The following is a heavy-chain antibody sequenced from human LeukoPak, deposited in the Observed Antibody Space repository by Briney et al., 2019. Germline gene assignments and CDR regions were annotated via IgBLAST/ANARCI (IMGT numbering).Heavy chain of an antibody. J-gene: IGHJ4*02. Sequence: PGRSLRLSCTSSGFTFSHYAMHWVRQAPGKGVEWVAGIWNDGSDKYYVDSVKGRFTISRDNSKKTVYLQLSSLRVEDTAVYYCAKDAERGFDFSNSLQSWGQGTLVTVSS. V-gene: IGHV3-33*06. D-gene: IGHD4-11*01. CDR2: IWNDGSDK. CDR3: AKDAERGFDFSNSLQS. CDR1: GFTFSHYA.